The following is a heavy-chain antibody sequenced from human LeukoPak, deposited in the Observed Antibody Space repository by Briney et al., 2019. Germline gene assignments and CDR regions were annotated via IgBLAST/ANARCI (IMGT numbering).Heavy chain of an antibody. CDR2: IRYDGNTK. Sequence: GGSLRLSCAASGFTFSNFGMHWVRQAPGKGLEWVAPIRYDGNTKYYADSVKGRFTISRDNYKNTLYLQMNSLRIEDTAVYYCAKGGQGGAAPAAIADYWGQGTLVTVSS. V-gene: IGHV3-30*02. D-gene: IGHD2-2*01. CDR1: GFTFSNFG. J-gene: IGHJ4*02. CDR3: AKGGQGGAAPAAIADY.